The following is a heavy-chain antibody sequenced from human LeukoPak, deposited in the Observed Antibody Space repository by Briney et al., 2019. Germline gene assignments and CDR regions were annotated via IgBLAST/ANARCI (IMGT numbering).Heavy chain of an antibody. Sequence: GGSLRLSCAASGFTFSSYGMHWVRQAPGKGLEWVAVIWYDGSNKYYADSVKGRFTISRDNSKNTLYLQMNSPRAEDTAVYYCAKDPSSRGSLIDYWGQRTLVTVSS. CDR1: GFTFSSYG. CDR2: IWYDGSNK. CDR3: AKDPSSRGSLIDY. D-gene: IGHD3-10*01. V-gene: IGHV3-33*06. J-gene: IGHJ4*02.